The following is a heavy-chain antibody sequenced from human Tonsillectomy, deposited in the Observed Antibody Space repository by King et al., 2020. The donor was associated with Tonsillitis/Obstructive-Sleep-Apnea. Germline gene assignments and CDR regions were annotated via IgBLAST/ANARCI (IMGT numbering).Heavy chain of an antibody. CDR2: IKSKSDGGTT. Sequence: VQLVESGGGLVKPGESLRLSCAASGFTFSNAWMSWVRQAPGKGLEWVGRIKSKSDGGTTDYAAPVKGRFAISRDDSKNTLSLQMNSLKTEDTAVYYCTTLGTSPLITEVDPWGQGTLVTVSS. D-gene: IGHD2-8*01. V-gene: IGHV3-15*01. J-gene: IGHJ5*02. CDR3: TTLGTSPLITEVDP. CDR1: GFTFSNAW.